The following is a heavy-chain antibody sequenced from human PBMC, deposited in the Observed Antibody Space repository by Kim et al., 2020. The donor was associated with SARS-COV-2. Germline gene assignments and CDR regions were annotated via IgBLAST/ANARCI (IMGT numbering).Heavy chain of an antibody. CDR3: ARHLGGTYGSGSHFDI. J-gene: IGHJ3*02. V-gene: IGHV4-59*08. Sequence: SETLSLTCSVSGGALRPYYLSWIRQSPTKGLEWIGYIYYRGLTNYNPSLKSRVAISVDTSKKQFSLKLSSVTAADSAVYYCARHLGGTYGSGSHFDIWGQGTTVTVSS. CDR1: GGALRPYY. CDR2: IYYRGLT. D-gene: IGHD3-10*01.